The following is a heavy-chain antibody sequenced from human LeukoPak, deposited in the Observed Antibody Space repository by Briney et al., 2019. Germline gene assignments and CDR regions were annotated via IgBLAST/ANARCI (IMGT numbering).Heavy chain of an antibody. CDR3: ARIPSSNTYYYDSSGYIDY. J-gene: IGHJ4*02. Sequence: GESLKISCKGSGYSFTSYWIGWVRQMPGKGLKWMGIIYPGDSDTRYSPSFQGQVTISADKSISTAYLQWSSLKASDTAMYYCARIPSSNTYYYDSSGYIDYWGQGTLVTVSS. CDR1: GYSFTSYW. D-gene: IGHD3-22*01. CDR2: IYPGDSDT. V-gene: IGHV5-51*01.